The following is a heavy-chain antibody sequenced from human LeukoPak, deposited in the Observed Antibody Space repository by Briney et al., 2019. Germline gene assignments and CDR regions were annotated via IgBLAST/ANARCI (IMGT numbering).Heavy chain of an antibody. CDR2: IKQDGSEK. Sequence: GGSLRLSCAASGFTFSSYWMSWVRQAPGKGLEWVANIKQDGSEKYYVDSVKGRFTISRDNAKNSLYLQMTSLRAEDTAVYYCARAPHIVVVTAMAFDYWGQGTLVTVSS. CDR1: GFTFSSYW. D-gene: IGHD2-21*02. CDR3: ARAPHIVVVTAMAFDY. V-gene: IGHV3-7*03. J-gene: IGHJ4*02.